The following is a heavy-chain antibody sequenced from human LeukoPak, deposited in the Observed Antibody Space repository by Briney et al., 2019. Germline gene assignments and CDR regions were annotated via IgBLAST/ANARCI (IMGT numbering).Heavy chain of an antibody. Sequence: GASVKVSYKASGYTFTSYAMHWVRQAPGQRLEWMGWINAGNGNTKYSQKFQGRVTITRDTSASTAYMELSSLRSEDTAVYYCARDRCSGGSCYGWFDPWGRGTLVTVSS. D-gene: IGHD2-15*01. CDR2: INAGNGNT. CDR3: ARDRCSGGSCYGWFDP. CDR1: GYTFTSYA. V-gene: IGHV1-3*01. J-gene: IGHJ5*02.